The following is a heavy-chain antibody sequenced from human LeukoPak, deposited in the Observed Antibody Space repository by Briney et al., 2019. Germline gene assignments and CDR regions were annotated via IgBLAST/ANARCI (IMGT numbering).Heavy chain of an antibody. CDR3: ARVYSSSWYDYYGMDV. CDR1: GGSISSYY. V-gene: IGHV4-4*09. D-gene: IGHD6-13*01. Sequence: SETLSLTCTVSGGSISSYYWSWIRQPPGKGLEWIGYIYTSGSTNYNPSLKSRVTISVDTSKNQFSLKLSSVTAADTAVYYCARVYSSSWYDYYGMDVWGQGTTVTVSS. CDR2: IYTSGST. J-gene: IGHJ6*02.